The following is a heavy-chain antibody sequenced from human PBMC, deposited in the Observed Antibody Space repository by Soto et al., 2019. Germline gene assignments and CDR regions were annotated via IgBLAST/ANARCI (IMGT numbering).Heavy chain of an antibody. Sequence: QVQLVQSGAEVKKPGASVKVSCKASGYTFSSYYIHWVRQAPGQGLEWIEIFNPNGGSTNYAQNFKGRLNVTRDTSTATVYMDLSAVTSDDTAMYYCARGLGLGDCWGQGTLGTVSS. CDR1: GYTFSSYY. V-gene: IGHV1-46*01. J-gene: IGHJ4*02. D-gene: IGHD3-9*01. CDR3: ARGLGLGDC. CDR2: FNPNGGST.